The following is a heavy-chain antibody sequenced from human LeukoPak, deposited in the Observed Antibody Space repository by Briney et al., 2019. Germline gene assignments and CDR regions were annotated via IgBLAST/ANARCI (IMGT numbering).Heavy chain of an antibody. CDR1: GFTFSSYG. CDR2: IWYDGSNK. V-gene: IGHV3-30*02. Sequence: SGGSLRLSCAASGFTFSSYGMHWVRQAPGKGLEWVAVIWYDGSNKYYADSVKGRFTISRDNSKNTLYLQMNSLRAEDTAVYYCAKRKLRIAAAGSDSGAFDYWGQGTLVTVSS. J-gene: IGHJ4*02. CDR3: AKRKLRIAAAGSDSGAFDY. D-gene: IGHD6-13*01.